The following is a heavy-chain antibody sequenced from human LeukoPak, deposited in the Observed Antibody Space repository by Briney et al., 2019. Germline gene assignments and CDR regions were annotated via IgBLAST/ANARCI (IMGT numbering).Heavy chain of an antibody. J-gene: IGHJ4*02. CDR2: TSGRGGST. D-gene: IGHD6-19*01. V-gene: IGHV3-23*01. Sequence: GGSLRLSCAASGFTFSSYAMSWVRQAPGKGLEWVSTTSGRGGSTYYADSVKGRFTISRDDSKNTLFLQMNSLRAEDTAVYYCAKVGANPGIAVASRGYYFDFWGQGTLVTVSS. CDR3: AKVGANPGIAVASRGYYFDF. CDR1: GFTFSSYA.